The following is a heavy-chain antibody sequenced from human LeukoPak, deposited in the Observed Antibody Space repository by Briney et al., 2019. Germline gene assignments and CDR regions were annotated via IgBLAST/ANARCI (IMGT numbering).Heavy chain of an antibody. D-gene: IGHD2-15*01. CDR2: ISYDGSNK. V-gene: IGHV3-30*18. CDR3: AKDHTGCSGGSCYLDGFDY. CDR1: GFTFSNYA. J-gene: IGHJ4*02. Sequence: PGGSLRLSCEASGFTFSNYAIFWVRQAPGKGLEWVAVISYDGSNKYYADSVKGRFTISRDNSKNTLYLQMNSLRAEDTAVYYCAKDHTGCSGGSCYLDGFDYWGQGTLVTVSS.